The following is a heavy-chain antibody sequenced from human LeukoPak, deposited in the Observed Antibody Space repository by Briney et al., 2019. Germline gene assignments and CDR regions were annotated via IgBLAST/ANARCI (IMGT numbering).Heavy chain of an antibody. CDR2: ISDSGGST. CDR3: ARGEVGADYYYYYMDV. V-gene: IGHV3-23*01. D-gene: IGHD1-26*01. Sequence: PGGSLRLSCAASGFTFSSYGMSWVRQAPGTGLEWVSAISDSGGSTYYADSVKGRFTISRDNAKNSLYLQMNSLRAEDTAVYYCARGEVGADYYYYYMDVWGKGTTVTVSS. J-gene: IGHJ6*03. CDR1: GFTFSSYG.